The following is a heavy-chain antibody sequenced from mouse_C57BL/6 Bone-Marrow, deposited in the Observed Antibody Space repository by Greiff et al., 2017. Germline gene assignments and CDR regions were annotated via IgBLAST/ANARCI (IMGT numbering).Heavy chain of an antibody. CDR1: GYTFTSYW. V-gene: IGHV1-50*01. Sequence: QVQLQQPGAELVKPGASVKLSCKASGYTFTSYWMQWVKQRPGQGLEWIGEIDPSDSYTNYNQKFKGKATLTVDTSSSTAYMQLSSLTSEDSAVDYCARCGYGSSYGFAYWGKGTLVTVSA. CDR2: IDPSDSYT. CDR3: ARCGYGSSYGFAY. J-gene: IGHJ3*01. D-gene: IGHD1-1*01.